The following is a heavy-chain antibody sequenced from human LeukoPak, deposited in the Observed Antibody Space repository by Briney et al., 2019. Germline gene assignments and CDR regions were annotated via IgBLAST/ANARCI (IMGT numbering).Heavy chain of an antibody. V-gene: IGHV1-8*01. Sequence: GASVKVSCKASGYTFTSYDINWVRQATGQGLEWMGWMNPNSGNTGYAQKFQGRVTMTRNTSISTAYMELSSLKASDTAMYYCARHSGVLWFGELPNWFDPWGQGTLVTVSS. CDR3: ARHSGVLWFGELPNWFDP. CDR1: GYTFTSYD. J-gene: IGHJ5*02. D-gene: IGHD3-10*01. CDR2: MNPNSGNT.